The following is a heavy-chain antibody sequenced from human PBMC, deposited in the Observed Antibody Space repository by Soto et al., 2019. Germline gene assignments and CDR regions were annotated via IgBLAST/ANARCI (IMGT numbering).Heavy chain of an antibody. CDR1: GGTISGDP. Sequence: SVNRYCKSSGGTISGDPIGWVIQETEQGLEWMGGIIPIFGTANYAQKFQGRVTITADESTSTAYMELSSLRSEDTAVYYCARARGGDYVSHLSGPLGQRTLVPVSP. CDR3: ARARGGDYVSHLSGP. J-gene: IGHJ5*02. CDR2: IIPIFGTA. D-gene: IGHD4-17*01. V-gene: IGHV1-69*13.